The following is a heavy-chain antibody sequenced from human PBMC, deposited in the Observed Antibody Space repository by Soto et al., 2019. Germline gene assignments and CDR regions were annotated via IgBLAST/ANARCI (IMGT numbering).Heavy chain of an antibody. J-gene: IGHJ4*02. D-gene: IGHD2-2*01. CDR2: MSPNSGNT. V-gene: IGHV1-8*02. CDR1: GYTFTSYG. Sequence: ASVKVSCKASGYTFTSYGISWVRQAPGQGLEWMGWMSPNSGNTNYAQKFQGRVTMTRNTSISTAYMELSSLRSEGTAVYYCARIYCSSTSCYEGLGYWGQGTLVTVSS. CDR3: ARIYCSSTSCYEGLGY.